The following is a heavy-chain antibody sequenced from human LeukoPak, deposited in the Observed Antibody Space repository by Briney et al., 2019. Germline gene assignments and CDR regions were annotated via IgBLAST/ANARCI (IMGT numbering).Heavy chain of an antibody. Sequence: ASVKVSCKASGYTFTGYYMHWVRQAPGQGLEWMGWINPNSGGTNYAQKFQGRVTMTRDTSITTAYMELSSLRSDDTAMYYCTRALGSDYWGQGTLVTVSS. CDR3: TRALGSDY. CDR1: GYTFTGYY. CDR2: INPNSGGT. J-gene: IGHJ4*02. D-gene: IGHD1-26*01. V-gene: IGHV1-2*02.